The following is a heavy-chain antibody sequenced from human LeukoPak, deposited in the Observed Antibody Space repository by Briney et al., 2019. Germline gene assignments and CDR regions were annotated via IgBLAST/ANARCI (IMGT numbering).Heavy chain of an antibody. J-gene: IGHJ4*02. V-gene: IGHV3-9*01. Sequence: GGSLRLSCAASGFTFDDYAMHWVRQAPGKGLEWVSGISWNSGSIGYADSVKGRFTISRDNAKNSLYLQMNSLRAEDKALYYCAQDLNYDSLTGAPNGFDYWGQGTLVTVSS. D-gene: IGHD3-9*01. CDR3: AQDLNYDSLTGAPNGFDY. CDR2: ISWNSGSI. CDR1: GFTFDDYA.